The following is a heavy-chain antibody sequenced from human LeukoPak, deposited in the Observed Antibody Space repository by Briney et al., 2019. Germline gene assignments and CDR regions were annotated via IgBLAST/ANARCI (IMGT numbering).Heavy chain of an antibody. V-gene: IGHV3-53*01. CDR2: IRSNGGDT. Sequence: GGSLRLSCVASGFTVSSNYMSWVRQAPGKGLEWVSNIRSNGGDTYYTDSVKGRFTISRDNSKNTLYLEMNSLRAEDTAVYYCAKGGYTTWFDPWGQGTLVTVSS. CDR1: GFTVSSNY. J-gene: IGHJ5*02. D-gene: IGHD2-15*01. CDR3: AKGGYTTWFDP.